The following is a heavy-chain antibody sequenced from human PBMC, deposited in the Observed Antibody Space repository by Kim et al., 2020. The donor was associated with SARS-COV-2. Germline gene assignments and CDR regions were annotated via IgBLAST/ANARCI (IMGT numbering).Heavy chain of an antibody. Sequence: GGSLRLSCAASGFTFSSYAMHWVRQAPGKGLEWVAVISYDGSNKYYADSVKGRFTISRDNSKNTLYLQMNSLRAEDTAVYYCARGHPRYYDFWSGYPDQTNYYMDVWGKGTTVTVSS. CDR3: ARGHPRYYDFWSGYPDQTNYYMDV. CDR1: GFTFSSYA. CDR2: ISYDGSNK. D-gene: IGHD3-3*01. V-gene: IGHV3-30-3*01. J-gene: IGHJ6*03.